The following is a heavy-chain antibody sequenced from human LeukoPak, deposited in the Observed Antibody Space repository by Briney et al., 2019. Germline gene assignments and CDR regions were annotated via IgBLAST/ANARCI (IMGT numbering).Heavy chain of an antibody. Sequence: ASVKVSCKASGYTFTSSSISWVRQAPGQGLEWMGWISAYNGNTIYAQKVKGRVTMTTDTSTSTAYMELRSLNSDDAAVYYCARASYCSDGSCYSDYWGQGTLVTVSS. CDR1: GYTFTSSS. CDR2: ISAYNGNT. CDR3: ARASYCSDGSCYSDY. V-gene: IGHV1-18*01. D-gene: IGHD2-15*01. J-gene: IGHJ4*02.